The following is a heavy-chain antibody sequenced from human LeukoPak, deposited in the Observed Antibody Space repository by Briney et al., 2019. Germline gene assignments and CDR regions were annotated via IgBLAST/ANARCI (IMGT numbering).Heavy chain of an antibody. CDR1: GFTFSSYS. Sequence: GGSLRLSCAASGFTFSSYSMSWVRQAPGKGLEWVSSISSSSSYIYYADSVKGRFTISRDNAKNSLYLQMNSLRAEDTAVYYCARGMYSSSSGFDYWGQGTLVTVSS. V-gene: IGHV3-21*01. D-gene: IGHD6-6*01. CDR3: ARGMYSSSSGFDY. J-gene: IGHJ4*02. CDR2: ISSSSSYI.